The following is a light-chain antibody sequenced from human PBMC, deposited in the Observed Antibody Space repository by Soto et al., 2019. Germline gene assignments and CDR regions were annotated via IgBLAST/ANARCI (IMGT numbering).Light chain of an antibody. CDR2: DVT. CDR1: SSDVGGYDH. V-gene: IGLV2-14*03. Sequence: QSVLTQPASVSGSPGQSITISCTGTSSDVGGYDHVSWYQQHPGKAPKLIIYDVTVRPSGISPRFSGSKSDNTASLAVSGLQPEDEADYYCSSYTHKDTLLFGGGTKVTVL. J-gene: IGLJ3*02. CDR3: SSYTHKDTLL.